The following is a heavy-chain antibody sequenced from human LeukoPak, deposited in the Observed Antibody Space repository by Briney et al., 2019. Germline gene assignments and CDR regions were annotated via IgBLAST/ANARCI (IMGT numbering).Heavy chain of an antibody. CDR2: ISGSGGST. J-gene: IGHJ4*02. CDR3: AKRIDSGTYFDY. CDR1: GFTFSSYA. D-gene: IGHD1-26*01. Sequence: GGSLRLSCAASGFTFSSYAMSWVRQAPGKGLEWVSTISGSGGSTYYADSVKGRFTISRDNSKNTLYLHMNSLRAEDTAIYYCAKRIDSGTYFDYWGQGTLVTVSS. V-gene: IGHV3-23*01.